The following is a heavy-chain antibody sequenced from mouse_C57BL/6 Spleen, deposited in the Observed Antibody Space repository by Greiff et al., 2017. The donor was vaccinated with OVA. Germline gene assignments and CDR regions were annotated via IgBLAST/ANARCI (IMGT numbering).Heavy chain of an antibody. D-gene: IGHD2-10*02. CDR1: GYTFTSYW. Sequence: QVQLKQPGAELVKPGASVKLSCKASGYTFTSYWMHWVKQRPGRGLEWIGRIDPNSGGTKYNEKFKSKATLTVDKPSSTAYMQLSSLTSEDSAVYYCAREYWESGYGNYYFDYWGQGTTLTVSS. J-gene: IGHJ2*01. V-gene: IGHV1-72*01. CDR3: AREYWESGYGNYYFDY. CDR2: IDPNSGGT.